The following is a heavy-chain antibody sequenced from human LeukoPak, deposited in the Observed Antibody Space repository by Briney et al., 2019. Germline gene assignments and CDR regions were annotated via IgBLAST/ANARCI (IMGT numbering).Heavy chain of an antibody. CDR3: ATVDTAMVTRDY. CDR1: GGSISSGDYY. J-gene: IGHJ4*02. D-gene: IGHD5-18*01. Sequence: TSQTLSLTCTVSGGSISSGDYYWSWLRQPPGKGLEWIGYIYYSGSTYYNPSLKSRVTISVDTSKNQFSLKLSSVTAADTAVYYCATVDTAMVTRDYWGQGTLATVSS. V-gene: IGHV4-30-4*08. CDR2: IYYSGST.